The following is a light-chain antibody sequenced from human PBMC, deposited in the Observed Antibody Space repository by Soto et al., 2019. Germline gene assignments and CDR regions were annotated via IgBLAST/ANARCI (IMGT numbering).Light chain of an antibody. CDR1: HSISSY. V-gene: IGKV3-11*01. Sequence: EIVLTQSPATLSLSPGERTTLSCRASHSISSYLALYQQKPGQAPRLLIYDASNKTTGIPARFSGSGSGTDFTITISSLAPEDFAVYYCQQRSSWPYTFGQGTKLEIK. J-gene: IGKJ2*01. CDR3: QQRSSWPYT. CDR2: DAS.